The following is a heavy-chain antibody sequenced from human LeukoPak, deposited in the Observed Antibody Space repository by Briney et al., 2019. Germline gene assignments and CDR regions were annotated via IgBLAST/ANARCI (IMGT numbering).Heavy chain of an antibody. V-gene: IGHV1-8*03. CDR3: ARNHEGFRY. J-gene: IGHJ4*02. Sequence: GASVKVSCKXSGGTFSSYAISWVRQAPGQGLEWMGWINSNNGDTTYSQSFQDRVTITRDTSISTAYMELTSLRSDDTAVYYCARNHEGFRYWGQGTLVTVSS. CDR1: GGTFSSYA. CDR2: INSNNGDT.